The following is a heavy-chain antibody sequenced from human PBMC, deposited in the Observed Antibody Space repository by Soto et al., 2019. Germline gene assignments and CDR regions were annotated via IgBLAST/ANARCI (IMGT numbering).Heavy chain of an antibody. Sequence: QVQLVESGGGVVQPGRSLRLSCAASGFTFSSYAMHWVRQAPGKGLEWGAVISYDGSNKYYADSVKGRFTISRDNSKNTLYLQMNSLRAEDTAVYYCASDNDSSGYPFDYWGQGTLVTVSS. J-gene: IGHJ4*02. CDR2: ISYDGSNK. D-gene: IGHD3-22*01. CDR3: ASDNDSSGYPFDY. CDR1: GFTFSSYA. V-gene: IGHV3-30-3*01.